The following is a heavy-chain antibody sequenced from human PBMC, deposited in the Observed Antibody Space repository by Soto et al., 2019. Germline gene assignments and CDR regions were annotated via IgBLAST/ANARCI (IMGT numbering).Heavy chain of an antibody. J-gene: IGHJ4*02. CDR2: INAGDGNT. CDR3: ARDRLRGYDSSGFYS. Sequence: GASVKVACKASGYTFTSYGISWVRQAPGEGLEWMGWINAGDGNTKYSQKFQGRVTMTRATSANTAFLELSSLKSDDTAVYYCARDRLRGYDSSGFYSWGQGTMVTVSS. CDR1: GYTFTSYG. D-gene: IGHD3-22*01. V-gene: IGHV1-18*01.